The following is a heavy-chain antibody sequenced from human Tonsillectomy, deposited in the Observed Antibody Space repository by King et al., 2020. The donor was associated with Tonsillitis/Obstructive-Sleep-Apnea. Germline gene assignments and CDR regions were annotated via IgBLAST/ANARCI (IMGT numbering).Heavy chain of an antibody. CDR2: ISYDGSNK. V-gene: IGHV3-30*18. J-gene: IGHJ4*02. D-gene: IGHD6-13*01. Sequence: VQLVESGGGVVQPGRSLRLSCAASGFTFNNYGMHWVRQAPGKGLEWVAVISYDGSNKYFVDSVKGRFTISRDNSKNTLYLQMNSRRAEDTAVYYCAKPYIATAGITAYYLDYWGQGTLVTVSS. CDR1: GFTFNNYG. CDR3: AKPYIATAGITAYYLDY.